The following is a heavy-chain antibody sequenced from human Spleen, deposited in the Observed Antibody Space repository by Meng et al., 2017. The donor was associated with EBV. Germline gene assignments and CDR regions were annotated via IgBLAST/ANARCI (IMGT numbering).Heavy chain of an antibody. D-gene: IGHD4-17*01. J-gene: IGHJ2*01. Sequence: QLELQGSGSGLVKPSQTLSRTCAVSGGSISRGTYSWGWIRQPPGKGLEWVGYIFHSGSTYYNPSLKSRVTISVSRSKNQFSLKLSSVTAADTAVYYCARRNGDKYWYFDLWGRGTLVTVSS. CDR3: ARRNGDKYWYFDL. CDR2: IFHSGST. CDR1: GGSISRGTYS. V-gene: IGHV4-30-2*01.